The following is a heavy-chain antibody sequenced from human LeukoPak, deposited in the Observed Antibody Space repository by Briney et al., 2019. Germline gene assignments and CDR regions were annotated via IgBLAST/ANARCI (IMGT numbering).Heavy chain of an antibody. D-gene: IGHD3-10*01. CDR2: IQHDETEI. CDR3: ARESGATKIGQLLNY. CDR1: GFTFKTSG. Sequence: GGSLRLSCTASGFTFKTSGMHWVRQAPGKGLEWVGFIQHDETEIYSADSVKGRFTFSRDNFKSTLYLQMDSLRAEDSAVYYCARESGATKIGQLLNYWGQGTLVSVSS. V-gene: IGHV3-30*02. J-gene: IGHJ4*02.